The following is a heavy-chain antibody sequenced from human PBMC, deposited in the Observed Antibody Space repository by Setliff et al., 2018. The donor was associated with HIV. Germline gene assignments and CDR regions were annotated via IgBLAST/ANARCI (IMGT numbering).Heavy chain of an antibody. CDR1: GYTFTSYG. V-gene: IGHV1-18*01. Sequence: ASVKVSCKASGYTFTSYGISWVRQAPGQGLEWMGWISTYNDNTNYAQKLQGRVTMTTDTSTSTAYMELRSLRSDDTAVYYCAREGLWFGDRGFYMDVWGKGTAVTVSS. J-gene: IGHJ6*04. CDR3: AREGLWFGDRGFYMDV. CDR2: ISTYNDNT. D-gene: IGHD3-10*01.